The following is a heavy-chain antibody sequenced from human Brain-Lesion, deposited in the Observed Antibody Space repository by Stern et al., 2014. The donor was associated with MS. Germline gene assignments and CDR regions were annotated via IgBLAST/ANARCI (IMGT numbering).Heavy chain of an antibody. Sequence: VQLVESGAEVKKTGSSVKVSCQASGNTFTNRYLHWVRQAPGQALERMGWITPFTGNTNYAQNLPERVTITMDRSIGPAYMDLSSLRSDDTAIYFCAEGGSYGFVYWGQGTLVTVSS. V-gene: IGHV1-45*02. CDR3: AEGGSYGFVY. D-gene: IGHD4-17*01. CDR2: ITPFTGNT. J-gene: IGHJ4*02. CDR1: GNTFTNRY.